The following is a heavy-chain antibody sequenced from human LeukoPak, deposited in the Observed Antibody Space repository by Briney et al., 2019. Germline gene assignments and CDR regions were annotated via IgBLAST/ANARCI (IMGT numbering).Heavy chain of an antibody. CDR1: GFPFSSYG. CDR2: IWPDGSNK. J-gene: IGHJ4*02. V-gene: IGHV3-33*01. D-gene: IGHD5-12*01. Sequence: GGSLRLSCAASGFPFSSYGMHWVRQAPGKGLVWVAVIWPDGSNKYYADSVKGRFTVSRDNSKNTLYLQMNSLRAEDTAVYYCARHNHGYDWDYWGQGTLVTVSS. CDR3: ARHNHGYDWDY.